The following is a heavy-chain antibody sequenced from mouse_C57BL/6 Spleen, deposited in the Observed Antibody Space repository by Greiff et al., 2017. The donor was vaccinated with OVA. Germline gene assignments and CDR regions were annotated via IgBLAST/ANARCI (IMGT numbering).Heavy chain of an antibody. Sequence: EVKLMESEGGLVQPGSSMKLSCTASGFTFSDYYMAWVRQVPEKGLEWVANINYDGSSTYYLDSLKSRFIISRDNAKNILYLQMSSLKSEDTATYYCARRGTGTGYFDVWGTGTTVTVSS. V-gene: IGHV5-16*01. J-gene: IGHJ1*03. D-gene: IGHD4-1*01. CDR1: GFTFSDYY. CDR3: ARRGTGTGYFDV. CDR2: INYDGSST.